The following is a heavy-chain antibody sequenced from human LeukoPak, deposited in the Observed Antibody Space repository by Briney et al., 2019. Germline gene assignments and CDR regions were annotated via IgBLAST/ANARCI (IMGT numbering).Heavy chain of an antibody. CDR2: INHSGST. D-gene: IGHD5-18*01. V-gene: IGHV4-34*01. Sequence: SETLSLTCAVYGGSFSGYYWSWIRQPPGKGLEWIGEINHSGSTNYNPSLKSRVTISVDTSKNQFSLKLSSVTAADTAVYYCARGRRIQLWLMDYYYGMDVWAKGPRSPSP. CDR3: ARGRRIQLWLMDYYYGMDV. J-gene: IGHJ6*02. CDR1: GGSFSGYY.